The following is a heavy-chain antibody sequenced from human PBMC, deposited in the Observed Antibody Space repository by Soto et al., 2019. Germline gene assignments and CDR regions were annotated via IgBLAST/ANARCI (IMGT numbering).Heavy chain of an antibody. V-gene: IGHV1-3*01. J-gene: IGHJ6*02. CDR1: GYTFTSYA. Sequence: QVQLVQSGAEVKKPGASVKVSCKASGYTFTSYAMHWVHQAPGQRLEWMGWINAGNGNTKYSQKFQGRVTITRDTSASTAYMELSSLRSEDTAVYYCALEYWSGGSCPIYYGMDVWGQGTTVTVSS. CDR2: INAGNGNT. CDR3: ALEYWSGGSCPIYYGMDV. D-gene: IGHD2-15*01.